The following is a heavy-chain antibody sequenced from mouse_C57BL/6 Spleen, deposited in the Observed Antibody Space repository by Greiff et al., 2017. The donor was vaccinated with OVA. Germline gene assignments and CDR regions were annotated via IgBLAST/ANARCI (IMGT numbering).Heavy chain of an antibody. CDR2: IDPETGGT. Sequence: QVQLQQSGAELVRPGASVTLSCKASGYTFTDYEMHWVKQTPVHGLEWIGAIDPETGGTAYNQKFKGKAILTADKSSSTAYMELRSLTSEDSAVYYGTRPFTTVVAHFDYWGQGTTLTVSS. D-gene: IGHD1-1*01. CDR1: GYTFTDYE. CDR3: TRPFTTVVAHFDY. V-gene: IGHV1-15*01. J-gene: IGHJ2*01.